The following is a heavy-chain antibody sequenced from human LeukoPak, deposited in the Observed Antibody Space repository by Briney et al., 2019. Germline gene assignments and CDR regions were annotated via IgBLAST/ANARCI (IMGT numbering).Heavy chain of an antibody. CDR2: ISYDGSNK. CDR3: ARRSQGIVVVPAALDY. Sequence: PGGPLRLSCEASGFTLSSYAMHWVRPAPGKGLEWVAVISYDGSNKYYADPVKGRFTISRDNSKNMLYLQMNSLRGEDTAVYYCARRSQGIVVVPAALDYWGQGTLVTVSS. CDR1: GFTLSSYA. V-gene: IGHV3-30-3*01. J-gene: IGHJ4*02. D-gene: IGHD2-2*01.